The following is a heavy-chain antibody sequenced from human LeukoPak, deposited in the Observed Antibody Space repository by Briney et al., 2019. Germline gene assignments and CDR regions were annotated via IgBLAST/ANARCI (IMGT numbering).Heavy chain of an antibody. Sequence: GGSLRLSCAASGFTFSSYWMSWVRQAPGKGLEWVANIKQDGSEKYYVDSVKGRFTISRDNAKNSLYLQMNSLRAEDTAVYYFASEDNQGAFDIWGQGTMVTVS. CDR1: GFTFSSYW. V-gene: IGHV3-7*01. CDR2: IKQDGSEK. J-gene: IGHJ3*02. CDR3: ASEDNQGAFDI. D-gene: IGHD2-15*01.